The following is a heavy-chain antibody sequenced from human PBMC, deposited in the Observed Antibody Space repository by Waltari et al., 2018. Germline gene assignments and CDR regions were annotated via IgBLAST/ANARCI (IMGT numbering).Heavy chain of an antibody. CDR3: ASFYNWKGYGVADV. V-gene: IGHV1-8*03. J-gene: IGHJ6*02. Sequence: QGQLVQSGAEVQKPGASVKVSCQPSGYTCTSYDIDWFRQPTGQGLEWMGWMNPNSGNTGYAQKFQGRVTITRNTSISTAYMELSSLRSEDTAVYYCASFYNWKGYGVADVWGQGTTVTVSS. CDR1: GYTCTSYD. D-gene: IGHD1-20*01. CDR2: MNPNSGNT.